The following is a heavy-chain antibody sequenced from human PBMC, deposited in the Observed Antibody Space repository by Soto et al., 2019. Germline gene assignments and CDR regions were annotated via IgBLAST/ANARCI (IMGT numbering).Heavy chain of an antibody. D-gene: IGHD4-17*01. CDR3: ARDKAYGDSEDY. Sequence: EVQLVESGGGLVQPGGSLRLSCAASGFAFNTFWMSWVRQAPGKGLEWVANINQGGREKYYVDSVKGRFTISRDDAKSSLYLQMNSLRAEDTAVYYCARDKAYGDSEDYWGQGTLVTVSS. CDR1: GFAFNTFW. J-gene: IGHJ4*02. V-gene: IGHV3-7*03. CDR2: INQGGREK.